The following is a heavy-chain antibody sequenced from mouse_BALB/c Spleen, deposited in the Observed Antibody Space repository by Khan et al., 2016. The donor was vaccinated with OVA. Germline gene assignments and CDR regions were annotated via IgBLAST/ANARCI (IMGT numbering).Heavy chain of an antibody. D-gene: IGHD1-1*01. V-gene: IGHV3-8*02. CDR2: VTYSGNT. CDR3: ARSYGSWAMDY. J-gene: IGHJ4*01. Sequence: EVQLQESGPSLVKPSQTLSITCSVTGDSITSGFWNWIRQFPGNKFEYMGYVTYSGNTYYNPSLNSRISITRDTSKSQYYLQLNSVTTEDTATYFCARSYGSWAMDYWGQGTSVTVSS. CDR1: GDSITSGF.